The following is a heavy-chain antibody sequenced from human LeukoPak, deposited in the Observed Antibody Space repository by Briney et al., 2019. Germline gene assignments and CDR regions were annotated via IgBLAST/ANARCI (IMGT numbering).Heavy chain of an antibody. CDR2: VYYSGNS. J-gene: IGHJ5*01. Sequence: PSETLSLTCTVSGGSISSYYWNWIRQPPGKGLQWIGYVYYSGNSNYNPSLKSRVTISIDTPKNQFSLKLTSVTAADTAVYYCAGDSYGTDSWGQGTLVTVSS. V-gene: IGHV4-59*01. CDR1: GGSISSYY. D-gene: IGHD5-18*01. CDR3: AGDSYGTDS.